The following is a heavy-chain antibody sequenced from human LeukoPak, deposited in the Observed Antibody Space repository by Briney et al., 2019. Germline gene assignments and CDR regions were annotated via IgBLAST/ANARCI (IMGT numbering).Heavy chain of an antibody. J-gene: IGHJ4*02. D-gene: IGHD4-17*01. CDR2: IYPNGAI. Sequence: SETLSLTCTVSGASISTYFWTWIRQPAGKGLEWIGRIYPNGAINYNPSPKSRVTMSVDTSKNQFPLKLISVTAADTAVYYCAREYGDQGTRNFDYWGQGGLVTVSS. CDR1: GASISTYF. CDR3: AREYGDQGTRNFDY. V-gene: IGHV4-4*07.